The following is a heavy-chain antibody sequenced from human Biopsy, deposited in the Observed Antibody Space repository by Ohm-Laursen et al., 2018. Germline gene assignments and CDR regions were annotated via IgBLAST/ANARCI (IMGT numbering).Heavy chain of an antibody. CDR1: GYSVTNDYY. CDR2: IYYDGIT. V-gene: IGHV4-38-2*01. CDR3: ARVAGGYAYYYGMDV. D-gene: IGHD5-12*01. J-gene: IGHJ6*02. Sequence: GTLSLTCAVSGYSVTNDYYWGWIRQPPGKGLEWIGNIYYDGITYYNPSLKSRVAMSVDTSKNQFSLRLTSVAAADTAVYYCARVAGGYAYYYGMDVWGQGTTVTVSS.